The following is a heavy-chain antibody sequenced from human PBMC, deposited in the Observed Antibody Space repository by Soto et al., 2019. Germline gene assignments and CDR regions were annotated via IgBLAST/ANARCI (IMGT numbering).Heavy chain of an antibody. CDR3: ASRDPGTSVDY. Sequence: PETLSLTCAVSGGSFTSNNWWTWVRQPPGQGLEWIGEIYRTGSTNYNPSLKGRVTISLDKSENQFSLKVTSLTAADTAVYYCASRDPGTSVDYWGQGTLVTVSS. CDR1: GGSFTSNNW. J-gene: IGHJ4*02. V-gene: IGHV4-4*03. D-gene: IGHD1-7*01. CDR2: IYRTGST.